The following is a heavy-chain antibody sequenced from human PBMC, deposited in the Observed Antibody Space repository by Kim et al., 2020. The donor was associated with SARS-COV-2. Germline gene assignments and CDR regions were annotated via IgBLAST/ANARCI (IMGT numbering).Heavy chain of an antibody. CDR2: ISGSGGST. D-gene: IGHD1-26*01. V-gene: IGHV3-23*01. CDR3: AKDLYATNI. Sequence: GGSLRLSCAASGFTFFSYAMTWVRQAPGKGLEWVSGISGSGGSTYYADSVKGRFTISRDNSKNTLFLQMNSLRAEGTAVYYCAKDLYATNIWGQGTMGT. J-gene: IGHJ3*02. CDR1: GFTFFSYA.